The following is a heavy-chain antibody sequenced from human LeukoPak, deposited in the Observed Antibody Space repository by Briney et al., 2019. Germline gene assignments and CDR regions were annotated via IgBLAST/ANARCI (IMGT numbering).Heavy chain of an antibody. J-gene: IGHJ3*02. CDR3: ARDRVATIRKHAFDI. D-gene: IGHD5-24*01. CDR2: IYYSGST. Sequence: SETLSLTCAVYGGSFSGYYWSWIRQPPGKGLEWIGYIYYSGSTCYNPSLKSRVTISVDTSKNQFSLKLSSVTAADTAVYYCARDRVATIRKHAFDIWGQGTMVTVSS. CDR1: GGSFSGYY. V-gene: IGHV4-30-4*08.